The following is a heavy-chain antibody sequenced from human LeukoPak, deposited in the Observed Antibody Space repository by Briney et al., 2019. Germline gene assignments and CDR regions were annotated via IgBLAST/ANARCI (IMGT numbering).Heavy chain of an antibody. CDR1: GGSISSSSYY. CDR3: ARGKYQLRYYFDY. V-gene: IGHV4-39*07. J-gene: IGHJ4*02. CDR2: IYYSGST. Sequence: SETLSLTCTVSGGSISSSSYYWGWIRQPPGKGLEWIGSIYYSGSTNYNPSLKSRVTISVDTSKNQFSLKLSSVTAADTAVYYCARGKYQLRYYFDYWGQGTLVTVSS. D-gene: IGHD2-2*01.